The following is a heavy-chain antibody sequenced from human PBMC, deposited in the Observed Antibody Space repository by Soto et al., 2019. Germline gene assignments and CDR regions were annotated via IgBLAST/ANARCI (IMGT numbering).Heavy chain of an antibody. CDR2: ISSSSSYI. Sequence: GGSLRLSCAASGFTFSSYSMNWVRQAPGKGLEWVSSISSSSSYIYYADSVKGRFTISRDNAKNSLYLQMNSLRAEDTAVYYCARGGDDILTGNVPNYYYYYMDVWGKGTTVTVSS. CDR1: GFTFSSYS. J-gene: IGHJ6*03. V-gene: IGHV3-21*01. CDR3: ARGGDDILTGNVPNYYYYYMDV. D-gene: IGHD3-9*01.